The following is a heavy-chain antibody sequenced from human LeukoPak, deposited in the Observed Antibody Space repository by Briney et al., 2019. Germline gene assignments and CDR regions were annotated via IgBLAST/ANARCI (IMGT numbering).Heavy chain of an antibody. D-gene: IGHD3-9*01. CDR1: GGSFSDYF. V-gene: IGHV4-34*01. CDR3: ASSSYDLLTGLGLTHDF. Sequence: PSETLSLTCAVYGGSFSDYFWTWIRQPPGQGLEWIGEVHPSGRTNYKSSLKSRVTISVDTSKNQFSLSLSSVTAADTAVYFCASSSYDLLTGLGLTHDFWVQGTLVTVSS. J-gene: IGHJ4*02. CDR2: VHPSGRT.